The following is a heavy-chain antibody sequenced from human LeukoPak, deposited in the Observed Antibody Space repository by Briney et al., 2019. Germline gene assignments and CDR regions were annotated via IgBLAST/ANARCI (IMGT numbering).Heavy chain of an antibody. D-gene: IGHD3-3*01. J-gene: IGHJ4*02. CDR1: GGSISSYY. CDR2: IYYSGST. Sequence: SETLSLTCTVSGGSISSYYWSWIRQPPGKGLEWIGYIYYSGSTNYNPSLKSRVTISVDTSKNQFSLKLSSVTAADTAVYYCARVRLTTIFGVVTLYYFDYWGQGTLVTVSS. CDR3: ARVRLTTIFGVVTLYYFDY. V-gene: IGHV4-59*01.